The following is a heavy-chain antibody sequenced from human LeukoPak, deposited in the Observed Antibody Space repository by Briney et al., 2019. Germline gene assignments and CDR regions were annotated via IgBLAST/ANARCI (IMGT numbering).Heavy chain of an antibody. V-gene: IGHV4-59*01. CDR3: ARPPRYKSYFDY. J-gene: IGHJ4*02. CDR1: GGTISSYY. D-gene: IGHD1-14*01. CDR2: IYYSGST. Sequence: SETLSLTCTVSGGTISSYYWNWIRQPPGKGLEWIGYIYYSGSTNYNPSLKSRVTISVDTSKNQFSLKLSSVTAADTAVYYCARPPRYKSYFDYWGQGTLVTVSS.